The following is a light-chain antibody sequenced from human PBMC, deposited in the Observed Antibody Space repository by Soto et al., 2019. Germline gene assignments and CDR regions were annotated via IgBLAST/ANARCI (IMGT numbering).Light chain of an antibody. CDR1: QSISTF. CDR2: AAS. V-gene: IGKV1-39*01. J-gene: IGKJ1*01. Sequence: DIQMTQSPSFLSASAGGRVTIFCRASQSISTFLHWYQQKPGKAPKLLIYAASKLESGVPSGFGGSGSGTNFTLTISSLQPEDFATYYCQQSYRNPRTFGLGTKVDIK. CDR3: QQSYRNPRT.